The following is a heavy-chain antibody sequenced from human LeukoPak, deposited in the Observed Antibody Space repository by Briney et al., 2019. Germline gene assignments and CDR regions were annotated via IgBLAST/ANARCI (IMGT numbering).Heavy chain of an antibody. Sequence: GASVKLSCKASGSTFTDYYMHWVRLAPGPGLEWMGYINPHSGVTSFPQKCRGRVTWTTDTSISSSYMELSSLISDDTAMYYCVREGITKAFDLWGQGALVTVSS. CDR2: INPHSGVT. CDR1: GSTFTDYY. V-gene: IGHV1-2*02. CDR3: VREGITKAFDL. D-gene: IGHD1-14*01. J-gene: IGHJ4*02.